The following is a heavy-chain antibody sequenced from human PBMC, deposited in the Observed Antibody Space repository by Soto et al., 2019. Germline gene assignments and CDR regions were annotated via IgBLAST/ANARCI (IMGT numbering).Heavy chain of an antibody. J-gene: IGHJ6*03. CDR3: ERSYQLRSNYYYYYTDV. D-gene: IGHD2-2*01. V-gene: IGHV4-59*01. CDR2: IYYSGST. CDR1: GGSISSYY. Sequence: SETLSLTCTVSGGSISSYYWSWIRQPPGKGLEWIGYIYYSGSTNYHPSLKSRVTISVDTSKNQFSLKLSSVTAADTAVYYCERSYQLRSNYYYYYTDVWGKGTTVTVSS.